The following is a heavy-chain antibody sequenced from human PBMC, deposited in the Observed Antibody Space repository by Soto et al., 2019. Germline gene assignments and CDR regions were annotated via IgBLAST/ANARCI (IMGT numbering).Heavy chain of an antibody. CDR3: ARIGWNYVGAFDI. V-gene: IGHV4-59*01. D-gene: IGHD1-7*01. CDR2: IYYSGST. J-gene: IGHJ3*02. CDR1: GGSISSYY. Sequence: SETLSLTCTVSGGSISSYYWNWIRQPPGKGLEWIGYIYYSGSTNYNPSLKSRVTISVDTSKNQFSLKLSSVTAADTAVYYCARIGWNYVGAFDIWGQGTMVTVSS.